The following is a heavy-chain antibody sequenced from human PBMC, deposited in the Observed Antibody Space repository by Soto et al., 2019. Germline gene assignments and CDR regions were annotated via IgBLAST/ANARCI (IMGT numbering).Heavy chain of an antibody. Sequence: LGESLKISCKGSGYSFTSYWIGLVRQMPGKGLECMGIIYPGDSDTRYSPSFQGQVTISADKSISTAYLQWSSLKASDTAMYYCAGPKLTGRWYYGMDVWGQGTTVTVSS. CDR1: GYSFTSYW. D-gene: IGHD3-9*01. V-gene: IGHV5-51*01. CDR3: AGPKLTGRWYYGMDV. J-gene: IGHJ6*02. CDR2: IYPGDSDT.